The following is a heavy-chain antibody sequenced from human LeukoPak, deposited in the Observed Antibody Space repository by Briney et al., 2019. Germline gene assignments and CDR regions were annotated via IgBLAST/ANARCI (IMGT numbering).Heavy chain of an antibody. J-gene: IGHJ4*02. V-gene: IGHV4-34*01. Sequence: SETLSLTCAVYGGSFSTYYWSWIRQPPGKGLEWIGEINHSGSTNYNPSLKSRITISVDTSKNQFSLKLNSVTAADTAVYYCARHFDIVVVPAASYYFDYWGQGTLVTVSS. D-gene: IGHD2-2*01. CDR3: ARHFDIVVVPAASYYFDY. CDR2: INHSGST. CDR1: GGSFSTYY.